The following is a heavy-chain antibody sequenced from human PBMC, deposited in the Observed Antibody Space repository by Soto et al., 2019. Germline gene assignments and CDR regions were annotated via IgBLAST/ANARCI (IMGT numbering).Heavy chain of an antibody. CDR2: IYTSGST. Sequence: SETLSLTCAVSGYSISSGYYWGWIRQPPGKGLEWIGRIYTSGSTNYNPSLKSRVTMSVDTSKNQFSLKLSSVTAADTAVYYCARSYSSSLYFDYWGQGTLVTVSS. D-gene: IGHD6-6*01. V-gene: IGHV4-38-2*01. CDR3: ARSYSSSLYFDY. CDR1: GYSISSGYY. J-gene: IGHJ4*02.